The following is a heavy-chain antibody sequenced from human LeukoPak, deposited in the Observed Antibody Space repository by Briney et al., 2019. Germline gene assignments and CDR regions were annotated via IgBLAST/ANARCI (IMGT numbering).Heavy chain of an antibody. CDR3: AEGPGIFDY. Sequence: SETLSLTCAVYGGSFSGYYWSWIRQPQGKGLEWIGEINHSGSTNYNPSLKSRVTISVDTSKNQFSLKLSSVTAADTAVYYCAEGPGIFDYWGRGTLVTVSS. CDR2: INHSGST. V-gene: IGHV4-34*01. CDR1: GGSFSGYY. J-gene: IGHJ4*02.